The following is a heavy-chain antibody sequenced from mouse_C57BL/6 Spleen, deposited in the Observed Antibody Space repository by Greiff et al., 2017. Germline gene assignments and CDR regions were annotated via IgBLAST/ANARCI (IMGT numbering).Heavy chain of an antibody. V-gene: IGHV1-82*01. J-gene: IGHJ3*01. D-gene: IGHD2-3*01. Sequence: QVQLQPSGPELVKPGASVKISCKASGYAFSSSWMNWVKQRPGKGLEWIGRIYPGDGDTNYNGKFKGKATLTADKSSSTAYMQLSSLTSEDSAVYFCARDGYYEAYWGQGTLVTVSA. CDR2: IYPGDGDT. CDR1: GYAFSSSW. CDR3: ARDGYYEAY.